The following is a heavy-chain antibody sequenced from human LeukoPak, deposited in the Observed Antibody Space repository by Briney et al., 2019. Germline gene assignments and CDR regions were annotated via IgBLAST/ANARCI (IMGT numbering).Heavy chain of an antibody. V-gene: IGHV4-34*01. CDR3: ARIRWLRLEGFDY. CDR2: INHSGST. D-gene: IGHD5-12*01. J-gene: IGHJ4*02. CDR1: GGSFSGYY. Sequence: SETLSLTCAVYGGSFSGYYWSWIRQPPGKGLEWIGEINHSGSTNYNPSLKSRVTISVDTSKNQFSLKLSSVTAADTAVYYCARIRWLRLEGFDYWAREPWSPSPQ.